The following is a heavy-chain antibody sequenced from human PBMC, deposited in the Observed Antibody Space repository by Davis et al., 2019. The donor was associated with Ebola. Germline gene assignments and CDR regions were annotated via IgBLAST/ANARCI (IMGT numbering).Heavy chain of an antibody. V-gene: IGHV3-30*04. D-gene: IGHD1-1*01. Sequence: GESLKISCAASGFTFSSYAMHWVRQAPGKGLEWVAVISYDGSNKYYADSVKGRFTISRDNSKNTLYLQMNSLRAEDTAVYYCARDQGWNDEEGYFDYWGQGTLVTVSS. CDR2: ISYDGSNK. CDR1: GFTFSSYA. J-gene: IGHJ4*02. CDR3: ARDQGWNDEEGYFDY.